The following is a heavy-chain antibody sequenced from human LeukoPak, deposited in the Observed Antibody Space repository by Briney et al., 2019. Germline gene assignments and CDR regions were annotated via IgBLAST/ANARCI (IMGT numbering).Heavy chain of an antibody. D-gene: IGHD2-2*01. CDR2: INYSGRT. CDR1: GDSISSSDFY. J-gene: IGHJ4*02. V-gene: IGHV4-39*01. CDR3: ARRRVHQPLDY. Sequence: SETLSLTCTVSGDSISSSDFYWGWIRRPPGKGLEWIALINYSGRTFYNPSLERRVTISVDMSTNQFSLRLNSVTAADTAVYYCARRRVHQPLDYWGQGTLVTVSS.